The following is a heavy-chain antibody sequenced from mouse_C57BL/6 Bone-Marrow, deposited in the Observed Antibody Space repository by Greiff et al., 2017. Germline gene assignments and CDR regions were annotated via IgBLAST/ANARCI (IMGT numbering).Heavy chain of an antibody. CDR3: AAFITTVDDY. J-gene: IGHJ2*01. CDR2: INPNYGTT. CDR1: GYSFTDYN. Sequence: VQLKQSGPELVKPGASVKISCKASGYSFTDYNMNWVKQSNGKSLEWIGVINPNYGTTSYNQKFKGKATVTVDQSSSTAYMQLNSLTSEDSAVYDCAAFITTVDDYWGQGTTLTVSS. D-gene: IGHD1-1*01. V-gene: IGHV1-39*01.